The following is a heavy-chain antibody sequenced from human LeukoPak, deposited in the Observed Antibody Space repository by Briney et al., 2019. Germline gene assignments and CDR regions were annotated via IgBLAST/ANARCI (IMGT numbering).Heavy chain of an antibody. D-gene: IGHD2-15*01. J-gene: IGHJ4*02. Sequence: GGSLRLSCAASGFTVSSNYMSWVRQAPGKGLEWVGRIKSKTYGGTTDYAAPVKGRFIISRDDSKNTLYVQMNSLKSEDTAVYYCTAFASGGFYWGQGTLVTVSS. CDR2: IKSKTYGGTT. CDR1: GFTVSSNY. V-gene: IGHV3-15*01. CDR3: TAFASGGFY.